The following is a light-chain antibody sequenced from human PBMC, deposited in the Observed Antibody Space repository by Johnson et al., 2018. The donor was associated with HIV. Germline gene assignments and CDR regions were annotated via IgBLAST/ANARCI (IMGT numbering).Light chain of an antibody. CDR1: SSNIGNNY. Sequence: QSVLTQPPSVSAAPGQKVTISCSGSSSNIGNNYVSWYQQLPGTAPKLLIYENNKRPSWIPDRFFGSKSGTSATLGITGLQTGDEADYYCGTWYSSLSPLYVFGTGTTITVL. CDR3: GTWYSSLSPLYV. CDR2: ENN. J-gene: IGLJ1*01. V-gene: IGLV1-51*02.